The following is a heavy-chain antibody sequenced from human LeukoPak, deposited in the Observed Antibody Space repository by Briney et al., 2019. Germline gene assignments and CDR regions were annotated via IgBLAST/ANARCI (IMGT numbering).Heavy chain of an antibody. V-gene: IGHV4-59*12. CDR1: GGSISSYY. CDR2: IYYSGYT. D-gene: IGHD2-15*01. J-gene: IGHJ4*02. Sequence: NPSETLSLTCTVSGGSISSYYWSWIRQPPGKGLEWIGYIYYSGYTKYNPSLKSRVTISVDTSKKHFSLRLSSVTAADTAVYYCARDVCTGATCNSGAIFDYWGQGTLVTVSS. CDR3: ARDVCTGATCNSGAIFDY.